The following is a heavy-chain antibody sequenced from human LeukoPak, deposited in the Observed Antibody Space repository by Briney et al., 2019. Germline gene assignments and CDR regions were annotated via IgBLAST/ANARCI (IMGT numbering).Heavy chain of an antibody. CDR3: ARGVVSHYYYYYYMDV. CDR1: GGSISSYY. V-gene: IGHV4-59*01. CDR2: IYYSGST. J-gene: IGHJ6*03. Sequence: PSETLSLTCTLSGGSISSYYWSWIRHPPGKGLEWVGYIYYSGSTNYNPSLKSRVTISVDTSKNQFSLKLSSVTAADAAVYYCARGVVSHYYYYYYMDVWGKGTTVTVSS. D-gene: IGHD3-3*01.